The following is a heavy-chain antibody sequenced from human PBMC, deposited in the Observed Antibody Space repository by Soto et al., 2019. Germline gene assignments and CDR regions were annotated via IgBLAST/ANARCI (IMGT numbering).Heavy chain of an antibody. CDR3: ARGQDILTGQGYYYYMDV. J-gene: IGHJ6*03. Sequence: ASVKVSCKASGYTFTSYDINWVRQATGQGLEWMGWMNPNSGNTGYAQKFQGRVTMTRNTSISTAYMELSSLRSEDTAVYYCARGQDILTGQGYYYYMDVWGKGTTVTVSS. CDR2: MNPNSGNT. V-gene: IGHV1-8*01. D-gene: IGHD3-9*01. CDR1: GYTFTSYD.